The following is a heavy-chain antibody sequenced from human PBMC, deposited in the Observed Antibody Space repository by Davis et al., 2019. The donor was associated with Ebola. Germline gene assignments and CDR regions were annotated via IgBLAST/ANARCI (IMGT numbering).Heavy chain of an antibody. D-gene: IGHD3-10*01. V-gene: IGHV1-2*06. Sequence: ASVKVSCKASGYTFTGYYMHWVRQAPGQGLEWMGRINPNSGCTNYAQKFQGRVTMTRDTSISTAYMELSRLGSDDTAVYYCARGGVRGVIIIPDYYGMDVWGKGTTVTVSS. CDR1: GYTFTGYY. CDR3: ARGGVRGVIIIPDYYGMDV. CDR2: INPNSGCT. J-gene: IGHJ6*04.